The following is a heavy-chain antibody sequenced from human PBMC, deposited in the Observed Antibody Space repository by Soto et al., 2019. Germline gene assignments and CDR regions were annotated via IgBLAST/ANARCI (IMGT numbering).Heavy chain of an antibody. CDR1: GYTFTSYD. J-gene: IGHJ6*02. V-gene: IGHV1-8*01. CDR2: MNPNSGNT. Sequence: GASVKVSCKASGYTFTSYDSNWVRQATGQGLEWMGWMNPNSGNTGYAQKFQGRVTMTRNTSISTAYMELSSLRSEDTAVYYCARVGSSSGWYFDYYYGMDVWGPGTTVTVSS. D-gene: IGHD6-19*01. CDR3: ARVGSSSGWYFDYYYGMDV.